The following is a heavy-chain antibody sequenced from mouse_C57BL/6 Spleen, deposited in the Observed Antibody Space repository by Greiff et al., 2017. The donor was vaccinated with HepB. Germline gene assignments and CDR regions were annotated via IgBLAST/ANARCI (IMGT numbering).Heavy chain of an antibody. CDR2: IRNKANGYTT. D-gene: IGHD2-3*01. J-gene: IGHJ4*01. CDR3: ARSDGYGAMDY. Sequence: EVKVVESGGGLVQPGGSLSLSCAASGFTFTDYYMSWVRQPPGKALEWLGFIRNKANGYTTEYSASVKGRFTISRDNSQSILYLQMNALRAEDSATYYCARSDGYGAMDYWGQGTSVTVSS. CDR1: GFTFTDYY. V-gene: IGHV7-3*01.